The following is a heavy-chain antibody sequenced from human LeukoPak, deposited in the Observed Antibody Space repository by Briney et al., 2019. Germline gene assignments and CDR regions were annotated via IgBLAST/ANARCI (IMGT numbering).Heavy chain of an antibody. CDR3: ARSGTMVRGVPLEIPYYYYYGMDV. J-gene: IGHJ6*02. D-gene: IGHD3-10*01. CDR1: GGSISSYY. CDR2: IYYSGST. V-gene: IGHV4-59*01. Sequence: PSETLSLTCTVSGGSISSYYWSWIQQPPGKGLEWIGYIYYSGSTNYNPSLKSRVTISVDTSKNQFSLKLSSVTAADTAVYYCARSGTMVRGVPLEIPYYYYYGMDVWGQGTTVTVSS.